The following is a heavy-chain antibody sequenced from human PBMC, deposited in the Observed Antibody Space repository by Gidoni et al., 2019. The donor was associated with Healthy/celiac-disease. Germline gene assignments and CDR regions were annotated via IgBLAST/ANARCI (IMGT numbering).Heavy chain of an antibody. J-gene: IGHJ4*02. CDR2: IIPMFDTT. D-gene: IGHD3-22*01. V-gene: IGHV1-69*01. CDR3: AGRDTSGYSYYFDY. CDR1: GDSFSSFS. Sequence: QVQLVQSGAEVQKPGSSVRVSCQASGDSFSSFSISWVRQAPGQGLEWMGGIIPMFDTTNYAQKFQDRVTITANESTSTAYMALSSLRSEDTAVYYCAGRDTSGYSYYFDYWGQGSLVTVSS.